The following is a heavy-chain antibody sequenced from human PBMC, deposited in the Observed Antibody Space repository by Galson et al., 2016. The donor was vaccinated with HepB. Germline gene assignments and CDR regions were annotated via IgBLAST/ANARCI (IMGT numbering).Heavy chain of an antibody. CDR3: ARSFCTNDICYVTALDF. V-gene: IGHV1-46*01. J-gene: IGHJ3*01. CDR2: INPSAHTT. D-gene: IGHD2-8*01. Sequence: SCKASGYTFATYYMHWVRQAPGQGFEWMGLINPSAHTTTYAQKFQGRVTMTRDTSTSTVYMELSSLRSEDTAVYYCARSFCTNDICYVTALDFWGQGTMVTVSS. CDR1: GYTFATYY.